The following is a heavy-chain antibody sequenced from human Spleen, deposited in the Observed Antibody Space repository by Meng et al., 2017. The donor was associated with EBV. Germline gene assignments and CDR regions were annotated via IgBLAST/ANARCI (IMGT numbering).Heavy chain of an antibody. V-gene: IGHV3-11*01. J-gene: IGHJ4*02. CDR2: ISNSGTTI. CDR3: ARGTGRWTFDY. Sequence: VQVVQAGGALVKTGGSLRLSCAASGFIFSDSYMSWIRQTPGKGLEWISYISNSGTTIKYADSVKGRFTISRDNAKNSLYLQMNSLRADDTAVYYCARGTGRWTFDYWGQGTLVTVSS. CDR1: GFIFSDSY. D-gene: IGHD3/OR15-3a*01.